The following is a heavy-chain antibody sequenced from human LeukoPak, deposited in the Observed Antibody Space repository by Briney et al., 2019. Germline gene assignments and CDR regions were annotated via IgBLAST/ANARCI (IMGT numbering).Heavy chain of an antibody. Sequence: GASVKVSFKASGGTFSSYAISWVRQAPGQGLEWMGRIIPILGIANYAQKFQGRVTITADKSTSTAYMELSSLRSEDTAVYYCARDPHASSSWFYYYYGMDVWGQGTTVTVSS. CDR1: GGTFSSYA. D-gene: IGHD6-13*01. CDR3: ARDPHASSSWFYYYYGMDV. V-gene: IGHV1-69*04. CDR2: IIPILGIA. J-gene: IGHJ6*02.